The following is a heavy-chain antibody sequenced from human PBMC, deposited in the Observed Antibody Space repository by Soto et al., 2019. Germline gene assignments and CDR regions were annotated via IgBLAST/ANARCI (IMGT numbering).Heavy chain of an antibody. Sequence: ASVKVSCKVSGYTLTGLSTHWVRQAPGKGLEWMGGFHPEDCKTIYAPKFQGRVTMSEDTSTDTAYVELTSLTSEDTAVYYCAKGRVPATARPPDNRLDHWGTGTRITV. J-gene: IGHJ5*02. D-gene: IGHD2-2*01. V-gene: IGHV1-24*01. CDR1: GYTLTGLS. CDR2: FHPEDCKT. CDR3: AKGRVPATARPPDNRLDH.